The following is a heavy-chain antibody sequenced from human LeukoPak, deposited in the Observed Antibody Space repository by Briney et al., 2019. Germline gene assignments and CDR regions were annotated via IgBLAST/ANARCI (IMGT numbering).Heavy chain of an antibody. V-gene: IGHV4-39*01. CDR2: IYYSGST. Sequence: SSQTLSPTCTVSGGSISSSSYYWGWIRQPPGKGLEWIGSIYYSGSTYYNPSLKSRVTISVDTSKNQFSLKLSSVTAADTAVYYCARHIAVAGTDWFDPWGQGTLVTVSS. D-gene: IGHD6-19*01. J-gene: IGHJ5*02. CDR3: ARHIAVAGTDWFDP. CDR1: GGSISSSSYY.